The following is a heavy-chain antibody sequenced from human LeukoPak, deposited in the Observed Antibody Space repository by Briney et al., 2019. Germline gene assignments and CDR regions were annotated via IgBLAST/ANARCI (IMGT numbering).Heavy chain of an antibody. Sequence: GGSLRLSCAASGFTFRSYWMSWVRQAPGKGLEWVANIKQDGSEKYYVDSVKGRFTISRDNAKNSLYLQMNSLRAEDTAVYYCARDKSVYYDTSGSRFDYWGQGTLVTVSS. V-gene: IGHV3-7*01. D-gene: IGHD3-22*01. CDR2: IKQDGSEK. CDR3: ARDKSVYYDTSGSRFDY. J-gene: IGHJ4*02. CDR1: GFTFRSYW.